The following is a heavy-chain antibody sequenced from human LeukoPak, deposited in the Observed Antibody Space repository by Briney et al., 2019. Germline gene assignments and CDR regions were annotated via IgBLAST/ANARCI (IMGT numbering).Heavy chain of an antibody. J-gene: IGHJ6*02. Sequence: QAGGSLRLSCAASGFTFSSYAMHWVRQAPGKGLEWVAVISYDGSNKYYADSVKGRFTISRDNSKNTLYLQMNSLRAEDTAVYYCARGPPYCSSTSCNALFYGMDVWGQGTTVTVSS. CDR2: ISYDGSNK. V-gene: IGHV3-30-3*01. D-gene: IGHD2-2*01. CDR1: GFTFSSYA. CDR3: ARGPPYCSSTSCNALFYGMDV.